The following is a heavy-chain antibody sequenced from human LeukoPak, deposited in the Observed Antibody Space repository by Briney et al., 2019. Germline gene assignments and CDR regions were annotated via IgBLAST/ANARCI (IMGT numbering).Heavy chain of an antibody. CDR3: ARGGGSGRWGSGFDM. CDR2: IDPNSGGT. CDR1: GGTFSSYA. Sequence: GASVKVSCKASGGTFSSYAISWVRQAPGQGLEWMGWIDPNSGGTNYAQKFLGRVTMTRDTSITTAYMELSRLRSDDTAVYYCARGGGSGRWGSGFDMWGQGTMVTVSS. V-gene: IGHV1-2*02. D-gene: IGHD6-19*01. J-gene: IGHJ3*02.